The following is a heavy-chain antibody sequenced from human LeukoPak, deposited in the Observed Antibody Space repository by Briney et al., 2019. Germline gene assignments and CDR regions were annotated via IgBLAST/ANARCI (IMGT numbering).Heavy chain of an antibody. CDR2: IIPIFGTA. D-gene: IGHD2-2*01. CDR1: GGTFSSYA. CDR3: ASNLERYVVVVPAFPMDV. V-gene: IGHV1-69*13. Sequence: ASVKVSCKASGGTFSSYAISWVRQAPGQGLEWMGGIIPIFGTANYAQMFQGRVTITADESTSTAYMELSSLRSEDTAVYYCASNLERYVVVVPAFPMDVWGQGTTVTVSS. J-gene: IGHJ6*02.